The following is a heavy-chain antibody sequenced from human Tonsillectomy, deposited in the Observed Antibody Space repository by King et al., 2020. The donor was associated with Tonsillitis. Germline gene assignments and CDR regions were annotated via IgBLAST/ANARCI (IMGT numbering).Heavy chain of an antibody. CDR2: IYWNDDK. CDR3: AYRHHAEYNWAYGAFDI. CDR1: GFSLSTSGVG. D-gene: IGHD1-20*01. J-gene: IGHJ3*02. V-gene: IGHV2-5*01. Sequence: TLKESGPTLVKPTQTLTLTCTFSGFSLSTSGVGVGWIRQPPGKALEWLALIYWNDDKRYRPSLKTRLTITKDTSKNQVVLTLTNMDPVDTATYYCAYRHHAEYNWAYGAFDIWGQGTMVTVSS.